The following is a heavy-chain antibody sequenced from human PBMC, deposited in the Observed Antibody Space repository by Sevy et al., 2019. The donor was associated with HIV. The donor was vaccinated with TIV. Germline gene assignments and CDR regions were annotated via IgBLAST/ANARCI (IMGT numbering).Heavy chain of an antibody. CDR1: GFTFSSYG. CDR3: ASFIAVADTPNYYYYYGMDV. D-gene: IGHD6-19*01. CDR2: IWYDGSNK. J-gene: IGHJ6*02. Sequence: GGSLRLSCAASGFTFSSYGMHWVRQAPGKGLEWVAVIWYDGSNKYYADSVKGRFTISRDNSKNTLYLQMNSLRAEDTVVYYCASFIAVADTPNYYYYYGMDVWGQGTTVTVSS. V-gene: IGHV3-33*01.